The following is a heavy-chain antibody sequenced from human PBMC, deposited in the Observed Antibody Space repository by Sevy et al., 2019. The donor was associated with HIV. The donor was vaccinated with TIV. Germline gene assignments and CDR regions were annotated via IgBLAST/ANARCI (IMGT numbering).Heavy chain of an antibody. D-gene: IGHD2-15*01. J-gene: IGHJ5*02. CDR2: LDPGNGEI. Sequence: ASVKVSCKVFGYSLSKLSMHWVRQARGKGLEWMGSLDPGNGEITYAQTLQGRVTMTEDTSTDTAYMELSSLTSEDTATYYCATVGLGYYSGSSYYQGDWFDPWGQGTLVTVSS. V-gene: IGHV1-24*01. CDR3: ATVGLGYYSGSSYYQGDWFDP. CDR1: GYSLSKLS.